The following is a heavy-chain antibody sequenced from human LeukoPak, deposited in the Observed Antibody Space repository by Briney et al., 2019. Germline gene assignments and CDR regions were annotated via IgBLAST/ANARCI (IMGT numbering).Heavy chain of an antibody. CDR2: INQDGSEK. CDR1: GFTFRSHW. V-gene: IGHV3-7*01. J-gene: IGHJ4*02. CDR3: ARDHVVDGLVFDY. D-gene: IGHD2-2*01. Sequence: GGSLRLSCAASGFTFRSHWMSWVRQAPGKGLELVANINQDGSEKYYVDSVKGQFTISRDNAKNSLFLQMNSLRAEDTATYYCARDHVVDGLVFDYWGQGTLVTVSS.